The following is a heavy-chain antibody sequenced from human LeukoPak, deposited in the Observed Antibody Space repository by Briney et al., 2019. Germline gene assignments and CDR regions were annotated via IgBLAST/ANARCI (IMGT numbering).Heavy chain of an antibody. CDR1: GYTLTELS. V-gene: IGHV1-24*01. J-gene: IGHJ4*02. Sequence: ASVKVSCKVSGYTLTELSMHWVRQAPGKGLEWMGGFDPEDGETIYAQKFQGRVNMTEDTSTDTAYMELSSLRSEDTAVYYCATLYTMVRGVIRYYFDYWGQGALVTVSS. CDR2: FDPEDGET. D-gene: IGHD3-10*01. CDR3: ATLYTMVRGVIRYYFDY.